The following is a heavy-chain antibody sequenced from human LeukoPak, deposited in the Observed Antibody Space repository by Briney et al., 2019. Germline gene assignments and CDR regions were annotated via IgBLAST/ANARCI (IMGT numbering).Heavy chain of an antibody. J-gene: IGHJ2*01. Sequence: PGGSLRLSCAASGFTFSSYEMNWVRQAPGKGLEWVSYISSSGSTIYYADSVKGRFTISRDNAKNSLYLQMNSLRAEDTAVYYCAREQHPLYWYFDIWGRGTLVTVSS. CDR1: GFTFSSYE. CDR2: ISSSGSTI. CDR3: AREQHPLYWYFDI. V-gene: IGHV3-48*03.